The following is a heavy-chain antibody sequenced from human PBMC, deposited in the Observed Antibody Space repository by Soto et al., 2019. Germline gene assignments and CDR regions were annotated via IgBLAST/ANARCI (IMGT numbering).Heavy chain of an antibody. CDR2: ISYDGSNK. J-gene: IGHJ4*02. CDR1: GFTFSSYG. D-gene: IGHD4-17*01. CDR3: AKGSRYGEGGSYYFDY. Sequence: QVQLVESGGGVVQPGRSLRLSCAASGFTFSSYGMHWVRQAPGKGLEWVAVISYDGSNKYYADSVKGRFTISRDNSKNXLYLQMNSLRAEDTAVYYCAKGSRYGEGGSYYFDYWGQGTLVTVSS. V-gene: IGHV3-30*18.